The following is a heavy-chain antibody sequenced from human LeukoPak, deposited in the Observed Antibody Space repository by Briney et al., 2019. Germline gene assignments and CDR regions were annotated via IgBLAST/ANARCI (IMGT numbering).Heavy chain of an antibody. CDR2: ISAYNDNT. D-gene: IGHD6-13*01. V-gene: IGHV1-18*01. CDR1: GYTFTSYD. J-gene: IGHJ4*02. Sequence: GASVKVSCKASGYTFTSYDINWVRQATGQGLEWMGWISAYNDNTNYAQKFQDRVSMTTDISTSTAYMELRSLRFDDTAVYYCARDEGTHSTYYFDYWGQGTLVTVSS. CDR3: ARDEGTHSTYYFDY.